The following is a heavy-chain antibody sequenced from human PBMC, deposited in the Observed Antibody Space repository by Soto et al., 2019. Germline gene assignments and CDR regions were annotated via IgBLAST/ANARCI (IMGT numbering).Heavy chain of an antibody. J-gene: IGHJ4*02. Sequence: SETLSLTCAVSGGSISSGGYSWSWIRQPPGKGLEWIGYIYQSGSTDYNPSLKSRVTISLDRSRNQFSLKLSSVVAADTAVYYCARAQFRHCSGIRCYGAGYDYWGQGTLVTVSS. CDR2: IYQSGST. D-gene: IGHD2-2*01. CDR3: ARAQFRHCSGIRCYGAGYDY. V-gene: IGHV4-30-2*01. CDR1: GGSISSGGYS.